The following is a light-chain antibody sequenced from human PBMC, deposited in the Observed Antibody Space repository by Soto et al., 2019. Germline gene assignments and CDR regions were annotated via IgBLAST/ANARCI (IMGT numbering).Light chain of an antibody. V-gene: IGKV3-20*01. Sequence: IVLTQSPGTLSFSPGERVTLSCRASQSVTTRLAWYQHKPGQAPTLPMSGASNRASGVPVRFSGSGSGTDFTLTITRLEPEDFALYYCQQYGGSPITFGLGTRLEI. CDR1: QSVTTR. CDR3: QQYGGSPIT. CDR2: GAS. J-gene: IGKJ5*01.